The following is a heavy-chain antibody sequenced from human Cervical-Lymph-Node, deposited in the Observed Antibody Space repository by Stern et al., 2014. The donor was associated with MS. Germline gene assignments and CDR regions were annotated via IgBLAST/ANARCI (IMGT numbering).Heavy chain of an antibody. CDR2: IWSDGSNP. CDR1: GFTFSGYG. V-gene: IGHV3-33*01. CDR3: ARGRNVGVNYYFDY. Sequence: QVQLVQSGGGVVQPGKSLRLSCVASGFTFSGYGMHWVRQAPGKGLEWAAFIWSDGSNPSYADSVQGRFTIARDNLQNTLHLHMNNVTAADTARYYCARGRNVGVNYYFDYWGQGSLVTVSS. D-gene: IGHD3-16*01. J-gene: IGHJ4*02.